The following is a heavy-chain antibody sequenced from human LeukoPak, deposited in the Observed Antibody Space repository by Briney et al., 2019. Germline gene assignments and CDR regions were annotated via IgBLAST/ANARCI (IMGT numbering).Heavy chain of an antibody. Sequence: SETLSLTCTVSGGSISSYYWSWIRQPPGKGLEWIGYIYYSGSTNYNPSLKSRVTISVDTSKNQFSLKLSSVTAADTAVYYCASLYCTNGVCHNNWFDPWGQGTLVTVSS. V-gene: IGHV4-59*12. CDR3: ASLYCTNGVCHNNWFDP. CDR2: IYYSGST. CDR1: GGSISSYY. D-gene: IGHD2-8*01. J-gene: IGHJ5*02.